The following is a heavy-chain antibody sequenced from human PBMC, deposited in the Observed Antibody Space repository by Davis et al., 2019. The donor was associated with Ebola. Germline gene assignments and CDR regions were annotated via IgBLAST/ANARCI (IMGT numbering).Heavy chain of an antibody. CDR3: ARRPAVYYYYYGMDV. CDR1: GGSFSGYY. CDR2: INRSGST. V-gene: IGHV4-34*01. Sequence: SETLSLTCAVYGGSFSGYYWSWIRQPPGKGLEWIGEINRSGSTNYDPSLKSRVTISVDTSKNQFSLKLSSVTAADTAVYYCARRPAVYYYYYGMDVWGQGTTVTVSS. J-gene: IGHJ6*02.